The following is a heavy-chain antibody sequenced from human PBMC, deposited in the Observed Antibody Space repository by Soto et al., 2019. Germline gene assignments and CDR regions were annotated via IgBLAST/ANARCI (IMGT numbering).Heavy chain of an antibody. V-gene: IGHV1-24*01. CDR3: ATSGGTVHLEPSFDY. Sequence: ASVKVSCKVSGYTLTELSMHWVRQAPGKGLEWMGGFDPEDGETIYAQKFQGRVTMTEDTSTDTAYMELSSLRSEDTAVYYCATSGGTVHLEPSFDYWGQGTLVTVSS. CDR1: GYTLTELS. D-gene: IGHD1-1*01. J-gene: IGHJ4*02. CDR2: FDPEDGET.